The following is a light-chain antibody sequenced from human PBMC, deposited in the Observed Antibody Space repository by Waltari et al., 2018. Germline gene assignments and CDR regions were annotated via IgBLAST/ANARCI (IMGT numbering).Light chain of an antibody. CDR3: CSYAGSSTSVV. Sequence: QSALTQPASVSGSPGQSITISCTGTSSDVGSYNLVSWYQQHPGKAPQLMIDEVSKRTCGVFNRFSCAKSGNTASLTISGLQAEDEADYYCCSYAGSSTSVVFGGGPKLTVL. V-gene: IGLV2-23*02. CDR2: EVS. CDR1: SSDVGSYNL. J-gene: IGLJ2*01.